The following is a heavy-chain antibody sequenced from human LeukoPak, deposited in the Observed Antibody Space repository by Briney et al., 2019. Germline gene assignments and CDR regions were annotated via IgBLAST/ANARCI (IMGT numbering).Heavy chain of an antibody. CDR2: IYHSGST. CDR1: GDSISTGGYY. V-gene: IGHV4-30-2*01. CDR3: ARDGARYGSGSYFDY. D-gene: IGHD3-10*01. Sequence: SQTLSLTCIVSGDSISTGGYYWSSLRQPPGKGLEWIGFIYHSGSTWYNPSLKSRVTVSVDKSKNQFSLKLSSVTAADTAVYYCARDGARYGSGSYFDYWGQGTLVTVSS. J-gene: IGHJ4*02.